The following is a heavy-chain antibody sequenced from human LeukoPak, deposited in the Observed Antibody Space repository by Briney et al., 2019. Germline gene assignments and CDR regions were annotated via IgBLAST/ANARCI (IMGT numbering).Heavy chain of an antibody. Sequence: GGSLRLSCAASGFTFSSYAMHWVRQAPGKGLEWVAVISYDGSNKYYADSVKGRFTISRDNSKNTLYLQMNSLRAEDTAVYYCARDGGDGSDAFDIWGQGTMVTVSS. CDR2: ISYDGSNK. D-gene: IGHD5-24*01. J-gene: IGHJ3*02. V-gene: IGHV3-30*04. CDR1: GFTFSSYA. CDR3: ARDGGDGSDAFDI.